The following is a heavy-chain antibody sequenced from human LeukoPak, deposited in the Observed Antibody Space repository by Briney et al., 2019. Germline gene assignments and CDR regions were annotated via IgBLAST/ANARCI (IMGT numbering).Heavy chain of an antibody. CDR3: ARDLSGVTGYTYGRGIDY. J-gene: IGHJ4*02. CDR2: IKSDGSS. Sequence: PGGSLRLSCAASGFTFSSYWMHWVRQAPGKGLVWVSRIKSDGSSIYADSVKGRFTISRDNAKNTLYLQMNSLRAEDTAVYYCARDLSGVTGYTYGRGIDYWGQGTLVTVSS. V-gene: IGHV3-74*01. CDR1: GFTFSSYW. D-gene: IGHD5-18*01.